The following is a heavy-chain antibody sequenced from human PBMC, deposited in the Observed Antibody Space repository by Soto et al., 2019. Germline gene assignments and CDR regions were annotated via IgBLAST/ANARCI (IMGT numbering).Heavy chain of an antibody. CDR1: GGSFSGYY. CDR2: INHSGST. Sequence: SETLSLTCAVYGGSFSGYYWSWIRQPPGKGLEWIGEINHSGSTNYNPSLKSRVTISVDTSKNQFSLKLSSVTAADTAVYYCAKLYAYYDFWSGYYENWFDPWGQGPLVTV. J-gene: IGHJ5*02. D-gene: IGHD3-3*01. CDR3: AKLYAYYDFWSGYYENWFDP. V-gene: IGHV4-34*01.